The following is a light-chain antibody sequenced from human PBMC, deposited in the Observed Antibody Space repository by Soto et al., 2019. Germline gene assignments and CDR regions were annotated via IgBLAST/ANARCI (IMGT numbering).Light chain of an antibody. CDR2: DAS. J-gene: IGKJ4*01. Sequence: EVVLTQSPATLSLSPGGRATLSCRATQSVTTSLAWYQQKPGQAPRLLIYDASNRATGIPARFSGSGSGTDFTLTISSLEPEDFAVYYCQQRSNWPRLTFGGGTKVEIK. CDR1: QSVTTS. V-gene: IGKV3-11*01. CDR3: QQRSNWPRLT.